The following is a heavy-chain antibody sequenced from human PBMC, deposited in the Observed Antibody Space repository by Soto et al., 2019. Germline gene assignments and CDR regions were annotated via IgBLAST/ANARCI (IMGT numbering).Heavy chain of an antibody. V-gene: IGHV4-34*01. CDR2: INHSGST. CDR1: GGSFSGYY. CDR3: ARGRTVTPDY. J-gene: IGHJ4*02. D-gene: IGHD4-17*01. Sequence: SETLSLTCAVYGGSFSGYYWSWIRQPPGKGLEWIGEINHSGSTNYNPSLKSRVTISVDTSKNQFSLKLSSVTAADTAVYYCARGRTVTPDYWGQGTLVTVSS.